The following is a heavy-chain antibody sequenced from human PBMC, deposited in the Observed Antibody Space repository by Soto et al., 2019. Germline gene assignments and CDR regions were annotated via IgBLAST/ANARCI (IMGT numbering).Heavy chain of an antibody. Sequence: QITLKESGPTLVKPTQTLTLTCTFSGFSISTTGVGVGWIRQPPGQALEWLAFTYWDNDNRYKPSLKSRLTVAKDASKSLVVLLMTNMDPVDTATYYCAHRRGGYNWDDGYFDYWGPGTLVTVSA. CDR2: TYWDNDN. V-gene: IGHV2-5*02. D-gene: IGHD1-20*01. J-gene: IGHJ4*01. CDR1: GFSISTTGVG. CDR3: AHRRGGYNWDDGYFDY.